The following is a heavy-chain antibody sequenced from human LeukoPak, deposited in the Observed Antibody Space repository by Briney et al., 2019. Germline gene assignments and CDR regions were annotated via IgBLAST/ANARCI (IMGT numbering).Heavy chain of an antibody. D-gene: IGHD3-3*01. CDR1: GYTFTSYG. J-gene: IGHJ6*02. CDR3: ASWEWSHSYYYYYGMDV. V-gene: IGHV1-18*01. CDR2: ISAYNGNT. Sequence: VKVSCKASGYTFTSYGISWVRQAPGQGLEWMGWISAYNGNTNYAQKLQGRVTMTTDTSTSTAYMELRSLRSDDTAVYYCASWEWSHSYYYYYGMDVWGQGTTVTVSS.